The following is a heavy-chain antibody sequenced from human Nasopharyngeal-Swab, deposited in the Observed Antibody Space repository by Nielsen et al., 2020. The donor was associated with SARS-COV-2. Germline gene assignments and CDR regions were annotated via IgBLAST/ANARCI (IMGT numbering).Heavy chain of an antibody. Sequence: GESLKISCAASGFTFSSYSMNWVRQAPGKGLEWVSSISSSSSYIYYADPVKGRFTISRDNAKNSLYLQMNSLKTEDTAVYYCARGATIFGVVLGDSYGMDVWGQGTTVTVSS. V-gene: IGHV3-21*04. CDR2: ISSSSSYI. CDR3: ARGATIFGVVLGDSYGMDV. J-gene: IGHJ6*02. D-gene: IGHD3-3*01. CDR1: GFTFSSYS.